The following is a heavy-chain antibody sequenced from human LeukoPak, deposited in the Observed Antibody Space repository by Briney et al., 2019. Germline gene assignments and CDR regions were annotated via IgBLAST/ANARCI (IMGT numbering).Heavy chain of an antibody. J-gene: IGHJ4*02. CDR2: IWYDGSNK. Sequence: GGSLRLSCAASGFTFSSYGMHWVRQAPGKGLEWVAVIWYDGSNKYYADSVKGRSTISRDNSKNTLYLQMNSLRAEDTAVYYCAKGKYYYGSGSYQKYYFDYWGQGTLVTVSS. V-gene: IGHV3-33*06. D-gene: IGHD3-10*01. CDR3: AKGKYYYGSGSYQKYYFDY. CDR1: GFTFSSYG.